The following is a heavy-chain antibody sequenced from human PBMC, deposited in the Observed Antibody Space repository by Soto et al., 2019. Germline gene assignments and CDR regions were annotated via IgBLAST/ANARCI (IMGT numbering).Heavy chain of an antibody. CDR1: GFTFSNYA. CDR3: GKERRGSGWFVCNF. Sequence: PGGSLRLSCAASGFTFSNYAMTLVRQAPGKGLECVSGLNGSGGSTSSADSVKGRFAISRDNSKNTLYLQMNSLRDGDTAVYYCGKERRGSGWFVCNFWGQGTLVTVAS. V-gene: IGHV3-23*01. CDR2: LNGSGGST. J-gene: IGHJ4*02. D-gene: IGHD6-19*01.